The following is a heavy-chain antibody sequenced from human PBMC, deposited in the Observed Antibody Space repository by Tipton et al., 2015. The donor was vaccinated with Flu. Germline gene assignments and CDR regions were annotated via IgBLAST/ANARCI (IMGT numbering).Heavy chain of an antibody. D-gene: IGHD3-3*02. CDR2: INHSGST. V-gene: IGHV4-34*01. CDR3: ARGHLRTGPALWFDP. CDR1: GGSFSGYY. Sequence: GLVKPSETLSLTCAVYGGSFSGYYWSWIRQPPGKGLEWIGEINHSGSTNYNPSLKSRVTISVDTSKNQFSLKLSSVTAADTAVYYCARGHLRTGPALWFDPWGQGTLVTVSS. J-gene: IGHJ5*02.